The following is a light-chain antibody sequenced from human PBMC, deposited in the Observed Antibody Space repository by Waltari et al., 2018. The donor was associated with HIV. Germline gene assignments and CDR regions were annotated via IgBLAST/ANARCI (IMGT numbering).Light chain of an antibody. Sequence: IVMTQSPATLSVSPGEGAPLFCRASQSVNSKFAWYQQKFGQDPRLLIYGASTRATGIPARFSGSGSGTEFTRTISSLQSEDFALYYCHQYNSWPETFGQGTKVEIK. CDR2: GAS. V-gene: IGKV3-15*01. J-gene: IGKJ1*01. CDR3: HQYNSWPET. CDR1: QSVNSK.